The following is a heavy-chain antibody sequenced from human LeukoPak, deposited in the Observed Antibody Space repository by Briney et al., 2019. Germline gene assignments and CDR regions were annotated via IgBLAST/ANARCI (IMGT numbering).Heavy chain of an antibody. CDR3: ARQSYSGYEHPHGVDV. CDR2: IYPGDSDT. CDR1: GYNFTTYW. D-gene: IGHD5-12*01. Sequence: GESLKISCKGSGYNFTTYWIGWVRQMSGKGLERMGIIYPGDSDTRYSPSFQGQVTMSADKSINTAYLQWSSLKASDTAMYYCARQSYSGYEHPHGVDVWGQGTTVAVFS. V-gene: IGHV5-51*01. J-gene: IGHJ6*02.